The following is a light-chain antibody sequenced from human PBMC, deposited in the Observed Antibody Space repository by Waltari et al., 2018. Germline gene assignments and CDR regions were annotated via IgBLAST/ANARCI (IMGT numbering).Light chain of an antibody. CDR2: DAS. V-gene: IGKV3-11*01. J-gene: IGKJ4*01. CDR3: QQHGKWPLS. CDR1: QSVSTL. Sequence: EIELTQSPATLSLSPGARATLSCRASQSVSTLLAWYQQNPGQAPRLPIHDASNRATGTPARFSGSGSVTDFTLTIGSLEPEDFAVYYCQQHGKWPLSFGGGTKVEI.